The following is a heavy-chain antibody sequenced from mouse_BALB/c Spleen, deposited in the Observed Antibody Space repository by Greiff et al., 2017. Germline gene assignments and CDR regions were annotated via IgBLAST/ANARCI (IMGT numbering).Heavy chain of an antibody. V-gene: IGHV1-9*01. CDR3: AREGDEKGFAY. CDR1: GYTFSSYW. J-gene: IGHJ3*01. CDR2: ILPGSGST. D-gene: IGHD3-3*01. Sequence: VQLQQSGAELMKPGASVKISCKATGYTFSSYWIEWVKQRPGHGLEWIGEILPGSGSTNYNEKFKGKATFTADTSSNTAYMQLSSLTSEDSAVYYCAREGDEKGFAYWGQGTLVTVSA.